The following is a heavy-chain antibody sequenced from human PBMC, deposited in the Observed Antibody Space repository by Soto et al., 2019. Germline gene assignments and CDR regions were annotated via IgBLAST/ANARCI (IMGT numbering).Heavy chain of an antibody. CDR3: ERLKATVTTDDDFDS. V-gene: IGHV4-59*08. J-gene: IGHJ3*02. Sequence: QVQLQESGPGLVKPSETLSLTCTASGGSISSYYWSWIRQPPGMGLERIGYIYYSGSTNYNPPLKSRVAISVAPSKNQSALKLSSVTAADTAVYYCERLKATVTTDDDFDSWGQGTMVTVSS. D-gene: IGHD4-17*01. CDR2: IYYSGST. CDR1: GGSISSYY.